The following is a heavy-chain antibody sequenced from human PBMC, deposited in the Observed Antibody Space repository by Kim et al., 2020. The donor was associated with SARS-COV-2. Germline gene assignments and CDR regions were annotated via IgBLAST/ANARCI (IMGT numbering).Heavy chain of an antibody. CDR3: AAAVYYDSSGYYYSGSESFAI. D-gene: IGHD3-22*01. CDR2: IVVGSGNT. CDR1: GFTFTSSA. J-gene: IGHJ3*02. Sequence: SVKVSCKASGFTFTSSAVQWVRQARGQRLEWIGWIVVGSGNTNYAQKFQERVTITRDMSTSTAYMELSSLISEDTAVYYCAAAVYYDSSGYYYSGSESFAIWGQGTMVTASS. V-gene: IGHV1-58*01.